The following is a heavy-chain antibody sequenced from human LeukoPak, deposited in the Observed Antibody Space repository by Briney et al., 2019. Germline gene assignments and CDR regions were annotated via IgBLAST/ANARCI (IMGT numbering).Heavy chain of an antibody. CDR2: IYYTGST. V-gene: IGHV4-59*01. D-gene: IGHD6-13*01. CDR3: ARGYSSWYYYMDV. CDR1: GGSISSYY. J-gene: IGHJ6*03. Sequence: SETLSLTCTVSGGSISSYYWSWIRQPPGKGLEWIGYIYYTGSTNYNPSLKSRVTISVDTSKNQFSLKLNSVTAADTAVYYCARGYSSWYYYMDVWGKGTTVTVSS.